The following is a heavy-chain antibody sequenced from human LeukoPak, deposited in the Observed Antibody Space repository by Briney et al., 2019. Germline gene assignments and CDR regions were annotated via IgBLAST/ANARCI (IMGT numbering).Heavy chain of an antibody. CDR3: AAPSRRGYSYGYFTWFDP. D-gene: IGHD5-18*01. Sequence: SETLSLTCAVYGGSFSGYYWSWIRQPPGKGLEWIGEINYSGSTNYNPSLKSRVTISVDTSKNQFSLKLSSVTAADTAVYYCAAPSRRGYSYGYFTWFDPWGQGTLVTVSS. J-gene: IGHJ5*02. CDR2: INYSGST. CDR1: GGSFSGYY. V-gene: IGHV4-34*01.